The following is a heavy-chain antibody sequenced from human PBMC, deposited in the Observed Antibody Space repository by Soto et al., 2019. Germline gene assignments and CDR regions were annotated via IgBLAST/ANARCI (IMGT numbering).Heavy chain of an antibody. CDR2: INPNSGGT. J-gene: IGHJ4*02. CDR3: ARLTGPLDIVVLPAASYDY. CDR1: GYTFTGYY. V-gene: IGHV1-2*02. D-gene: IGHD2-2*01. Sequence: QVQLVQSGAEVKKPGASVKVSCKASGYTFTGYYMHWVRQAPGQGLEWMGWINPNSGGTNYVQKFQGRVTMTRDTSISTAYMELSRLRSDDTAGYYCARLTGPLDIVVLPAASYDYWGQGTLVTVSS.